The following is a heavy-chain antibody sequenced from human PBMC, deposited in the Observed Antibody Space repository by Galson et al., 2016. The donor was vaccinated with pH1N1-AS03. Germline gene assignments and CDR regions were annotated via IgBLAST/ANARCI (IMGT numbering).Heavy chain of an antibody. J-gene: IGHJ4*02. CDR2: VSYAENEK. D-gene: IGHD5-24*01. CDR1: GFTFSAYG. V-gene: IGHV3-30*03. CDR3: ARNGKNGYNDLDY. Sequence: SLRLSCAASGFTFSAYGMHWVRQAPGKGLESVAVVSYAENEKYYAESVKGRFTISRDNAEKTLYLQMNNLRAEDTAVYYCARNGKNGYNDLDYWGQGTLVTVSS.